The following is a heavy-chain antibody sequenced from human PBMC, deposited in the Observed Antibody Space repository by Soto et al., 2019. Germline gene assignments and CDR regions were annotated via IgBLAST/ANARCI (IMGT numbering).Heavy chain of an antibody. D-gene: IGHD1-26*01. Sequence: SETLSLTCTVSGGSISPYYWSWIRQPPGKGLEWIGYIYYSGSTNYNPSLKSRVTISVDTSKTQFSLKLSSVTAADTAVYYCVRATATILDYYYGMDVWGPGPTVTV. CDR3: VRATATILDYYYGMDV. CDR2: IYYSGST. J-gene: IGHJ6*02. V-gene: IGHV4-59*01. CDR1: GGSISPYY.